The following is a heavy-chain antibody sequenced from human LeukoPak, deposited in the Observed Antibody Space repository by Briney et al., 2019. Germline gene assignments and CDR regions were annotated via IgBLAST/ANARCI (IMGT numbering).Heavy chain of an antibody. CDR2: ISAYNGNT. D-gene: IGHD3-16*01. CDR1: GYTFINYG. Sequence: ASVKVSCKASGYTFINYGITWVRQAPGQGLEWMGWISAYNGNTNYAQKLQGRVTMTTDTSTSTAYMEVRSLRSDDTAVFYCARGDIYFDYWGQGTLVTVSS. J-gene: IGHJ4*02. V-gene: IGHV1-18*01. CDR3: ARGDIYFDY.